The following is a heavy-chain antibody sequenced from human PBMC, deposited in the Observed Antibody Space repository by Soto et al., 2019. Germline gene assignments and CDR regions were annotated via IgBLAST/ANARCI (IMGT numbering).Heavy chain of an antibody. CDR2: IYYSGST. D-gene: IGHD1-26*01. Sequence: SETLSLTCTVSGGSISSYYWSWIRQPPGKGLEWIGYIYYSGSTNYNPSLKSRVTISVDTSKNQFSLKLSSVTAADTAVYYCARSKRGKWELLFDYWGQGTLVTVSS. CDR1: GGSISSYY. J-gene: IGHJ4*02. CDR3: ARSKRGKWELLFDY. V-gene: IGHV4-59*01.